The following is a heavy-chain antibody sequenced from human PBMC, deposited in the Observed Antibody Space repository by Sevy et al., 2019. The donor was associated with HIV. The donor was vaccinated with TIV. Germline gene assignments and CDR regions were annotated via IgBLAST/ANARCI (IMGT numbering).Heavy chain of an antibody. CDR2: IIPRFRTA. CDR3: ARVGGAREGYDYVGSSFIDH. Sequence: ASVKVSCKVSGGSFSNSDVIWVRQAPGQGLEWMGCIIPRFRTANYAQRFQGRVTITADESTRTVFMELSRLRSEDTALFYCARVGGAREGYDYVGSSFIDHWGQGTLVTVSS. D-gene: IGHD3-16*01. CDR1: GGSFSNSD. V-gene: IGHV1-69*13. J-gene: IGHJ4*02.